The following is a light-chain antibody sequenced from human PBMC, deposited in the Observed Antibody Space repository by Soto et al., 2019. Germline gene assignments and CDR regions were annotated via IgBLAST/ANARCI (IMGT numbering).Light chain of an antibody. J-gene: IGKJ1*01. CDR3: QPYSTSQT. V-gene: IGKV3-20*01. Sequence: EIVLTQSPGTLSLSPGERATLSCRASQSVTSYLAWYQQKPGQAPRLLIYASSTRATGIPDRFSGGGSGTDFTLTISSLQPEDFAVYYCQPYSTSQTFGQGPKVEI. CDR2: ASS. CDR1: QSVTSY.